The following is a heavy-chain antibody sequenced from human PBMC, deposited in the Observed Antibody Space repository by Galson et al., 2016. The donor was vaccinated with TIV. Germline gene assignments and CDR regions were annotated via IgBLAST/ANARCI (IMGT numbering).Heavy chain of an antibody. D-gene: IGHD6-19*01. J-gene: IGHJ3*02. CDR1: GGSFSGHY. CDR3: ARHSTSGFPGIQVAARRRPFDI. CDR2: INHSGTTT. V-gene: IGHV4-34*01. Sequence: LSLTCAVYGGSFSGHYWSWIRQPPGKGLEWIGEINHSGTTTTYTPSLESRVPMSLDTSKNQLSLKVMSVTAADTAVYYCARHSTSGFPGIQVAARRRPFDIWGQGTMVTVSS.